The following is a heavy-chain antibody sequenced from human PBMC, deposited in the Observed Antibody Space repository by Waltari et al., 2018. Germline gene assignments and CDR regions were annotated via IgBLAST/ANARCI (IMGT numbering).Heavy chain of an antibody. V-gene: IGHV4-34*01. Sequence: QVQLQQWGAGLLKPSETLSLTCAVYGGSFRGYYWSWIRQPPGKGLEWIGEINHSGSTNYNPSLKSRVTISVDTSKNQFSLKLSSVTAADTAVYYCAIAERYYDFWSGYRPGNDYWGQGTLVTVSS. CDR2: INHSGST. CDR1: GGSFRGYY. CDR3: AIAERYYDFWSGYRPGNDY. D-gene: IGHD3-3*01. J-gene: IGHJ4*02.